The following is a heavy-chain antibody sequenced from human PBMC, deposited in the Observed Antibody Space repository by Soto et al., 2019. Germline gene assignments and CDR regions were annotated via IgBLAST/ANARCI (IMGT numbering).Heavy chain of an antibody. V-gene: IGHV1-8*01. CDR3: ARDIITFGGVIVPFDY. J-gene: IGHJ4*02. D-gene: IGHD3-16*02. Sequence: ASVKVSCKASGYTFTSYDINWVRQATGQGLEWMGWMNPNSGNTGYAQKFQGRVTMTRNTSISTAYMELSSLRSEDTAVYYCARDIITFGGVIVPFDYWGQGTLVTVSS. CDR1: GYTFTSYD. CDR2: MNPNSGNT.